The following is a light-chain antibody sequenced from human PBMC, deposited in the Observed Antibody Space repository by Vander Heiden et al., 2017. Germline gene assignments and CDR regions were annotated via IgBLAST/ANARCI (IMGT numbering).Light chain of an antibody. J-gene: IGKJ1*01. V-gene: IGKV3-20*01. Sequence: EIVLTHTPPTLSLSPGERATLSCRASQSVSSSYLAWYQQKPGQAPRLLIYGASSRAAGIPDRSSASGSGTDFTLTISILEPEDFALSSCQRDASSPRTFGQGTKVEIK. CDR3: QRDASSPRT. CDR2: GAS. CDR1: QSVSSSY.